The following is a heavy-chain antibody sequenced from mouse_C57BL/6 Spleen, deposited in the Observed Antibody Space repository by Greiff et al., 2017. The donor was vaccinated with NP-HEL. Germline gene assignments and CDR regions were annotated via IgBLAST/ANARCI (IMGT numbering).Heavy chain of an antibody. CDR1: GYTFTSYG. D-gene: IGHD3-3*01. CDR2: IYPRSGNT. J-gene: IGHJ4*01. V-gene: IGHV1-81*01. CDR3: AREGDYDAMDY. Sequence: QVQLQQSGAELARPGASVKLSCKASGYTFTSYGISWVKQRTGQSLEWIGEIYPRSGNTYYNEKFKGKATLTADKSSSTAYMELRSLTSEDSAVYFCAREGDYDAMDYWGQGTSVTVSS.